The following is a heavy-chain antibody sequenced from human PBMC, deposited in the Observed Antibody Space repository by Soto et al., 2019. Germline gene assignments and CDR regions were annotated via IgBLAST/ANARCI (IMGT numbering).Heavy chain of an antibody. CDR2: MSVGGGST. D-gene: IGHD3-10*01. Sequence: PGGSLRLSCAASGFSFSSYAMSWVRQAPGKGLEWVSCMSVGGGSTFHADPVKGRFTISGATSKTTLYLQMNSLRAEDTAVYYCAKDSYGAGTDYFYGMDVRGQGTTVTVSS. CDR3: AKDSYGAGTDYFYGMDV. V-gene: IGHV3-23*01. CDR1: GFSFSSYA. J-gene: IGHJ6*02.